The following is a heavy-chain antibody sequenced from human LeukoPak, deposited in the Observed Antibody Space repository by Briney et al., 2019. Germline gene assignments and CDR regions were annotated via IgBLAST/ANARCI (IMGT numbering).Heavy chain of an antibody. CDR1: GYTFTSYG. CDR3: AVSGYSGYGHNWFDP. D-gene: IGHD5-12*01. Sequence: ASVKVSCKASGYTFTSYGISWVRQAPGQGLEWMGWISAYNGNTNYAQKLQGRVTMTTDTSTSTAYMELSRLRSDDTAVYYCAVSGYSGYGHNWFDPWGQGTLVTVSS. J-gene: IGHJ5*02. CDR2: ISAYNGNT. V-gene: IGHV1-18*01.